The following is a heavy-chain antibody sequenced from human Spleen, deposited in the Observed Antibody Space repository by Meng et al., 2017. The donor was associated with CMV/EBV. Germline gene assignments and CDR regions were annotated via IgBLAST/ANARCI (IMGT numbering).Heavy chain of an antibody. J-gene: IGHJ4*02. V-gene: IGHV3-23*03. D-gene: IGHD6-19*01. CDR1: GFTFSSYA. Sequence: GGSLRLSCAASGFTFSSYAMSWVRQAPGKGLEWVSVIYSGGSSTYYADSVKGRFTISRDNSKNTLYLQMNSLRAEDTAVYYCAKDLGSGWYSGFEYWGQGTLVTVSS. CDR3: AKDLGSGWYSGFEY. CDR2: IYSGGSST.